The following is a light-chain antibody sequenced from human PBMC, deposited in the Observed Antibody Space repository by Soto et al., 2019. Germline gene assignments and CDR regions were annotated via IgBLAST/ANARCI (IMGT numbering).Light chain of an antibody. CDR3: HQYNKWPPYT. CDR1: QSVSTN. CDR2: GAS. V-gene: IGKV3-15*01. Sequence: EIVMTQSPATLSVFPGERATLSCRASQSVSTNLAWYQQKPGQAPRLLIYGASARATGIPARFSGSGSGTEFTLTISSLQSEDFAVYYCHQYNKWPPYTFGQGTKLELK. J-gene: IGKJ2*01.